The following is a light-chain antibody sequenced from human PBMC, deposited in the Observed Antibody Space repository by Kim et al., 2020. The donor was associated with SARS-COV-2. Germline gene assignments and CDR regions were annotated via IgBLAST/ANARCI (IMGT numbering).Light chain of an antibody. Sequence: AIRMTQSPSSFSASIGDRVTITCRASQGISTYLAWYQQKPGKAPNLLIYAASTLQSGVPSRFSGSGSGTDFTLTISCLKSEDIANYYCQQYYSYPLTFGGGTKVDIK. CDR1: QGISTY. J-gene: IGKJ4*01. CDR3: QQYYSYPLT. CDR2: AAS. V-gene: IGKV1-8*01.